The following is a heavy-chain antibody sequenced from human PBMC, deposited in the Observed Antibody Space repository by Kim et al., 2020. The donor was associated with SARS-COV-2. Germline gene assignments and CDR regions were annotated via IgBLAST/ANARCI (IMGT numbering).Heavy chain of an antibody. CDR3: AKIPSGGYDRPEFDY. J-gene: IGHJ4*02. V-gene: IGHV3-43*01. D-gene: IGHD3-16*01. Sequence: SVKGRITSSRDKSKNYMYLQMSSLRTEDTASYYCAKIPSGGYDRPEFDYWGQGTLVTVSS.